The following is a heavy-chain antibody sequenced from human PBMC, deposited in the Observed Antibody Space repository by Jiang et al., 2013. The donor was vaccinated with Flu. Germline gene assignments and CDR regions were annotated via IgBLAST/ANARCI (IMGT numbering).Heavy chain of an antibody. CDR2: IYPGDSDT. V-gene: IGHV5-51*01. D-gene: IGHD4-23*01. CDR3: AGGNDYGGTY. Sequence: IYPGDSDTRYSPSFQGQVTISADKSISTAYLQWSSLKASDTAMYYCAGGNDYGGTYWGQGTLVTVSS. J-gene: IGHJ4*02.